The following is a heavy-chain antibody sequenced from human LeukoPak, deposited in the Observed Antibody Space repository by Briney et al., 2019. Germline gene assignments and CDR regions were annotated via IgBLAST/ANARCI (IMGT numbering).Heavy chain of an antibody. V-gene: IGHV5-51*01. CDR2: IYPGDSDT. CDR1: GYNFTGYW. D-gene: IGHD1-26*01. Sequence: GESLKISCKGSGYNFTGYWIGWVRQMPGKGLEWMGIIYPGDSDTRYSPSFQGQVTISADKSISTAYLQWSSLKASDTAMYYCARDSKGYFWYFNLWGRGTLVTVSS. CDR3: ARDSKGYFWYFNL. J-gene: IGHJ2*01.